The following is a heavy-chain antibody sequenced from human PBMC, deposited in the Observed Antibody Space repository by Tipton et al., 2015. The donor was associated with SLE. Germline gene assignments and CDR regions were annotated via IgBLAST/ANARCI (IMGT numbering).Heavy chain of an antibody. CDR1: GGSFSAYY. CDR2: IYHSGST. V-gene: IGHV4-34*01. Sequence: TLSLTCAVYGGSFSAYYWGWIRQPPGKGLEWIGNIYHSGSTFYNPSLKSRVTISVDTSKNQFSLKLSSVTAADTAMYYCAREPAGYNSYYYSGVDVWGQGTAVTVSS. CDR3: AREPAGYNSYYYSGVDV. J-gene: IGHJ6*02. D-gene: IGHD5-24*01.